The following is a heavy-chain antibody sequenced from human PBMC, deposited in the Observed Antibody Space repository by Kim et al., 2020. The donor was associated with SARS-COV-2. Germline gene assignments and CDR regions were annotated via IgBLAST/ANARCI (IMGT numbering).Heavy chain of an antibody. V-gene: IGHV1-18*01. D-gene: IGHD3-16*02. CDR3: ARVIGYYDYVWGSYRGPIYYYYGMDV. J-gene: IGHJ6*02. Sequence: ASVKVSCKASGYTFTSYGISWVRQAPGQGLEWMGWISAYNGNTNYAQKLQGRVTMTTDTSTSTAYMELRSLRSDDTAVYYCARVIGYYDYVWGSYRGPIYYYYGMDVWGQGTTVTVSS. CDR2: ISAYNGNT. CDR1: GYTFTSYG.